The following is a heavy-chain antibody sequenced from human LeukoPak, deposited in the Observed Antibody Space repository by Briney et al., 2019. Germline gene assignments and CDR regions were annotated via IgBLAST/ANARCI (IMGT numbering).Heavy chain of an antibody. CDR1: GFTFSNYA. D-gene: IGHD3-3*01. CDR2: RSASGRST. Sequence: GGSLRLSCAASGFTFSNYAINGVRQAPGKGLEWVSVRSASGRSTYYADSVKGRFTISRDNSKNIVYLEMNSLRAEDTAEYYCAKGGGVNTPSDYWGQRALVTVSS. V-gene: IGHV3-23*01. J-gene: IGHJ4*02. CDR3: AKGGGVNTPSDY.